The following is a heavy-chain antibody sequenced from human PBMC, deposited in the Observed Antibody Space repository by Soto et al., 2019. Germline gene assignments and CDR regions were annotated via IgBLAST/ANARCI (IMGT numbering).Heavy chain of an antibody. CDR2: ISSSSNTI. V-gene: IGHV3-48*02. Sequence: GGSLRLSCAASGFTFSNYGINWVRQAPGKGLEWVSYISSSSNTIYYADSVEGRFTISRDNAKNSLYLQMNSLRDEDTAVYYCARDRVPMSTSPFEYWGQGTLVTVSS. CDR3: ARDRVPMSTSPFEY. J-gene: IGHJ4*02. CDR1: GFTFSNYG. D-gene: IGHD1-1*01.